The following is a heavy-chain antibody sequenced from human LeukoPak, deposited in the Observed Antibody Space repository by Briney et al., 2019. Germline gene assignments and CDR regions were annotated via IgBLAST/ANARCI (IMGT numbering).Heavy chain of an antibody. D-gene: IGHD6-6*01. J-gene: IGHJ6*03. Sequence: SETLSLTCTVSGGSSSSYYWTWIRQPPGKGLEWIGYIYYSGSTNYNPSLKSRVTISVDTSKNQFSLKLSSVTAADTAVYYCARGLYSSSRKTHYYYYYYMDVWGKGTTVTVSS. V-gene: IGHV4-59*01. CDR3: ARGLYSSSRKTHYYYYYYMDV. CDR1: GGSSSSYY. CDR2: IYYSGST.